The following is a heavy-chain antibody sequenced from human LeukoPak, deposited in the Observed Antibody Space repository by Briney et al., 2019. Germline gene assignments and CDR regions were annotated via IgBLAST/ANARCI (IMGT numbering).Heavy chain of an antibody. CDR1: GGSINNYY. J-gene: IGHJ4*02. V-gene: IGHV4-59*08. Sequence: SETLSLTCTVSGGSINNYYWSWIRQPPGKGLEWIGYFFYSGSTNYNPSLKSRVTISVDTSKNQFSLTLTSVTAADTAIYYCARRFDSWGQGALVTVSS. CDR3: ARRFDS. CDR2: FFYSGST.